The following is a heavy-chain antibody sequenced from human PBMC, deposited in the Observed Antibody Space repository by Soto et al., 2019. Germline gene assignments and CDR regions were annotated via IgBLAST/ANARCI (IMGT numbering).Heavy chain of an antibody. CDR1: GGTFSSYA. Sequence: GASVKVSCKASGGTFSSYAISWVRQAPGQGLEWMGGIIPIFGTANYAQKFQGRVTITADESTSTAYMELSSLRSEDTAVYYCASDPPRSGSYYTYFDYWGQGTLVTVSS. V-gene: IGHV1-69*13. CDR2: IIPIFGTA. J-gene: IGHJ4*02. CDR3: ASDPPRSGSYYTYFDY. D-gene: IGHD3-10*01.